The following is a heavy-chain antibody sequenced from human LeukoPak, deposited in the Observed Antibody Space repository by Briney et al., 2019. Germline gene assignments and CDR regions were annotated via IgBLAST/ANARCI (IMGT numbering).Heavy chain of an antibody. Sequence: GGSLRLSCAASGFTFNTFNMNWVRQAPGKGLEWVSSITSGGDYIYYADSVKGRFTTSRDNAKNSLSLQLNSLRVEDTAVYYCARAGGANYYGSGSYHWWGQGTLVTVSS. V-gene: IGHV3-21*01. CDR1: GFTFNTFN. CDR2: ITSGGDYI. CDR3: ARAGGANYYGSGSYHW. D-gene: IGHD3-10*01. J-gene: IGHJ4*02.